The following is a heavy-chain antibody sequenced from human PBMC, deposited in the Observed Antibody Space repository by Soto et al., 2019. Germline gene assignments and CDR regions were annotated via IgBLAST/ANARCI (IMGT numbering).Heavy chain of an antibody. D-gene: IGHD3-10*01. CDR1: GFTSSSYS. J-gene: IGHJ6*02. V-gene: IGHV3-21*01. CDR3: ARASSSLWVGELELWYYYYGMDV. Sequence: GGSLRLSCAASGFTSSSYSMNWVRQAPGKGLEWVSSISSSSSYIYYADSVKGRFTISRDNAKNSLYLQMNSLRAEDTAVYYCARASSSLWVGELELWYYYYGMDVWGQGTTVTVSS. CDR2: ISSSSSYI.